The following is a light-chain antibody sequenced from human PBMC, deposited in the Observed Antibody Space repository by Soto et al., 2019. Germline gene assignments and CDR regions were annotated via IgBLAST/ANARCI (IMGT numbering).Light chain of an antibody. V-gene: IGKV3-15*01. CDR1: QSISSD. Sequence: EIVMTQSPATLSVSPGERATLSCRASQSISSDLAWYQQKPGQAPRLLIYGASTRASDVPARFSGSGSGTELTLSITSLQSEDFAVYYCQQYNNRLWTFGQGTKVEIK. CDR2: GAS. CDR3: QQYNNRLWT. J-gene: IGKJ1*01.